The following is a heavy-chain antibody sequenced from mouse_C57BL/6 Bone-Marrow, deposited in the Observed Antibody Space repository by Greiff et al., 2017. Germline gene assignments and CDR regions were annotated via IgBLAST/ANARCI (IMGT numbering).Heavy chain of an antibody. D-gene: IGHD1-1*01. V-gene: IGHV14-4*01. CDR1: GFNIKDDY. CDR3: TSCYGSSYWYVDV. Sequence: EVQLQQSGAELVRPGASVKLSCTASGFNIKDDYMHWVKQRPEQGLEWIGWIDPENGDNEYASKFPGKATMTADTSSNTAYLRLSSLTSEDTAVDYWTSCYGSSYWYVDVWGAGTTVTVSA. CDR2: IDPENGDN. J-gene: IGHJ1*01.